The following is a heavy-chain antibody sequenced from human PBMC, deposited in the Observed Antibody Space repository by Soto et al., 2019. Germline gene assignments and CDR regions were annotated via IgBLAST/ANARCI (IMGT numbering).Heavy chain of an antibody. CDR1: GYTFTSYG. CDR3: ARTRASSSWYYFDY. Sequence: DSVKVSCKASGYTFTSYGISWVRQAPGQGLEWMGWISAYNGNTNYAQKLQGRVTMTTDTSTSTAYMELRSLRSDDTAVYYCARTRASSSWYYFDYWGQGILLTVSS. J-gene: IGHJ4*02. CDR2: ISAYNGNT. V-gene: IGHV1-18*01. D-gene: IGHD6-13*01.